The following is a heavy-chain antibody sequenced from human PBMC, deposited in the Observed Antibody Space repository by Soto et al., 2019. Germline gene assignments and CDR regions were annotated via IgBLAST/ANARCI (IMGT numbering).Heavy chain of an antibody. Sequence: GGSLRLSCAASGFTFSSYAMHWVRQAPGKGLEWVAVISYDGSNKYHADSVKGRFTISRDNSKNTLYLQMDSLRAEDTAVYYCAGGRGYDKWYYYGMDVWGQGTTVTVSS. CDR2: ISYDGSNK. D-gene: IGHD3-9*01. CDR1: GFTFSSYA. CDR3: AGGRGYDKWYYYGMDV. J-gene: IGHJ6*02. V-gene: IGHV3-30-3*01.